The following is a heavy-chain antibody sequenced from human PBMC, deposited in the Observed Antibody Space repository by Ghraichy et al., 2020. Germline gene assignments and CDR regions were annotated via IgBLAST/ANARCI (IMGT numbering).Heavy chain of an antibody. CDR2: LYYSGST. D-gene: IGHD6-13*01. Sequence: EWIGYLYYSGSTYYNPSLKIRVTISVDTSKNQFSLKLSSLTSADTSVYYCVREVSGVEQMDYYCGMYVW. V-gene: IGHV4-31*02. J-gene: IGHJ6*01. CDR3: VREVSGVEQMDYYCGMYV.